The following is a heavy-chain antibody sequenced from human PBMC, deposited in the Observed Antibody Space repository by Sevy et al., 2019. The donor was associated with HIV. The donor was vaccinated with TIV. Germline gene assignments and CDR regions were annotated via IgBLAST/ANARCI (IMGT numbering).Heavy chain of an antibody. Sequence: GGSLRLSCAMTGFTFSNYAMHWVRQAPGKGMEWVAIIWSDGAYQYHGDSVKGRFTISRDNSKNTLYLQMNNVRVEDTAVYYCARGGYYYDNAAYYALDSWGQGTLVTVSS. V-gene: IGHV3-33*01. CDR3: ARGGYYYDNAAYYALDS. CDR2: IWSDGAYQ. D-gene: IGHD3-22*01. CDR1: GFTFSNYA. J-gene: IGHJ4*02.